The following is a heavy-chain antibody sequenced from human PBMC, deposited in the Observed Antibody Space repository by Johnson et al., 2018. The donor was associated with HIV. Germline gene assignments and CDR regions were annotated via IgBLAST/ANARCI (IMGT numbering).Heavy chain of an antibody. V-gene: IGHV3-9*01. D-gene: IGHD1-26*01. CDR3: AKDLIKSGIDPQAFDV. Sequence: VQLVESGGGLVKPGGSLRLSCAASGFTFSNAWMSWVRQPPGKGLEWVSGISWNSGTIGYADSVKGRFTISRDNAKNSLFLQMNSLRAEDTALYYCAKDLIKSGIDPQAFDVCGQGTMVSVYS. CDR2: ISWNSGTI. J-gene: IGHJ3*01. CDR1: GFTFSNAW.